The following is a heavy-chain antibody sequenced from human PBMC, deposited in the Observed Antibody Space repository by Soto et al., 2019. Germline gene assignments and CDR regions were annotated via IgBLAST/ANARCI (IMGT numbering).Heavy chain of an antibody. CDR3: ARGRAYSSYYYYGMDV. D-gene: IGHD6-13*01. Sequence: PSETLSLTCTVSGGSISSGGYYGSWIRQHPGKGLEWIGYIYYSGSTYYNPSLKSRVTISVDTSKNQFSLKLSSVTAADTAVYYCARGRAYSSYYYYGMDVWGQGTTVTVS. V-gene: IGHV4-31*03. J-gene: IGHJ6*02. CDR1: GGSISSGGYY. CDR2: IYYSGST.